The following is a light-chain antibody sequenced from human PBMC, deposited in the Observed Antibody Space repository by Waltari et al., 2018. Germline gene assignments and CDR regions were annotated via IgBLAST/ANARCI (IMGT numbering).Light chain of an antibody. CDR1: QDINND. J-gene: IGKJ5*01. V-gene: IGKV1-13*02. CDR3: QHFKTYPIT. Sequence: IQLTQSPSSLSASVGDRVTIPCRASQDINNDLAWYQQKPGKAPKLLIYYASSLQSGVPSRFSGSGSGTDFTLTISSLQPEDFATYHCQHFKTYPITFGQGTRLEIK. CDR2: YAS.